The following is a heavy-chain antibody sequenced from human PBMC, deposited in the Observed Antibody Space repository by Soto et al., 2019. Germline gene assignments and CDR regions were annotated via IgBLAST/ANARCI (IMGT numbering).Heavy chain of an antibody. V-gene: IGHV1-69*01. D-gene: IGHD5-12*01. CDR2: IIPIFGTA. J-gene: IGHJ4*02. Sequence: QVQLVQSGAEVKKPGSSVKVSCKASGGTFSSYAISWVRQAPGQGLEWMGGIIPIFGTANYAQKFQGRVMITADESTSTAYMELSSLRSEDTAVYYCASSLRDGYNFYFDYWGQGTLVTVSS. CDR1: GGTFSSYA. CDR3: ASSLRDGYNFYFDY.